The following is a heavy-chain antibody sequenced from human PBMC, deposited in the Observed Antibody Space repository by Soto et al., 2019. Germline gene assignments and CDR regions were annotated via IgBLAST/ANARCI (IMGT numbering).Heavy chain of an antibody. CDR1: GDSVSSNSAG. D-gene: IGHD2-2*02. CDR3: ARVEYTEHEYYHGMDV. V-gene: IGHV6-1*01. CDR2: TCYRSKWYN. J-gene: IGHJ6*02. Sequence: SQTLSLTCVISGDSVSSNSAGGSWIRQSPSRGREWLGRTCYRSKWYNDYAVSLKGRISINPDTSKNQFSLQLNSVTPEDTAVYYCARVEYTEHEYYHGMDVWGPGTPLTV.